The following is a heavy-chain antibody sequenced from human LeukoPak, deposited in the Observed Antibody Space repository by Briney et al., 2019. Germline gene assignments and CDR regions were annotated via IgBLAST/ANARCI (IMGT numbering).Heavy chain of an antibody. CDR1: GGSISSGSYY. CDR2: IYTSGST. CDR3: ARGQETYFGGDFSWFNY. V-gene: IGHV4-61*02. J-gene: IGHJ4*02. D-gene: IGHD2-21*02. Sequence: SETLSLTCTVSGGSISSGSYYWSWIRQPAGKGLEWIGRIYTSGSTNYNPSLKSRVTISVDTSKNQFSLKLSSVTAADTAVYYCARGQETYFGGDFSWFNYWGQGRLVTVSS.